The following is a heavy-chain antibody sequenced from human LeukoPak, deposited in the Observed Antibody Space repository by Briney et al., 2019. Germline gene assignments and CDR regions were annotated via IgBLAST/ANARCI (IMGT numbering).Heavy chain of an antibody. CDR2: INHSGST. J-gene: IGHJ4*02. CDR3: ARVGHIVVVTATHYFDY. V-gene: IGHV4-34*01. Sequence: SETLSLTCAVYGGSFSGYYWSWIRRPPGKGLEWIGEINHSGSTNYNPSLKSRVTISVDTSKNQFSLKLSSVTAADTAVYYCARVGHIVVVTATHYFDYWGQGTLVTVSS. CDR1: GGSFSGYY. D-gene: IGHD2-21*02.